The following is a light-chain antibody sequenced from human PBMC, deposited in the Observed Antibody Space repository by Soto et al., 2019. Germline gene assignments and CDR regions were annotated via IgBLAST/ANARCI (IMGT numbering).Light chain of an antibody. CDR2: DAS. J-gene: IGKJ1*01. Sequence: IEVTQSPSSLAASLGDRVTITCRASQTIGTYVNWYRQKSGAAPEXLIYDASTLQSGVPSRFRGGASGTDLTITISSLQLDDFETYYCQQSYNTPLTFGQGTKVDIK. CDR1: QTIGTY. V-gene: IGKV1-39*01. CDR3: QQSYNTPLT.